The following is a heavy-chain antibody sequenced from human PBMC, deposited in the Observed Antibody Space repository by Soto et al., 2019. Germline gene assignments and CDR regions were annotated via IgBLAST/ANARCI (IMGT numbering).Heavy chain of an antibody. J-gene: IGHJ4*02. CDR2: ISPKSTYR. Sequence: GGSLRRSGATSGFPFSDYYMSWILQAPWKGLEWLSHISPKSTYRNYADSVKGRFTISRDNTKSSLFLQMNSLGVEDTAVYYCTRGGGGGLFEHWGQGVLVTVSS. V-gene: IGHV3-11*06. CDR3: TRGGGGGLFEH. D-gene: IGHD2-21*01. CDR1: GFPFSDYY.